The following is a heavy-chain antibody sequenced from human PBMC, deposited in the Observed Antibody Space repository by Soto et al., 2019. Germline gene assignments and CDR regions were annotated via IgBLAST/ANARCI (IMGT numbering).Heavy chain of an antibody. CDR2: IRGSDNRT. J-gene: IGHJ5*01. CDR3: ATGIEWFEY. V-gene: IGHV3-11*01. CDR1: GFTFSDYY. Sequence: QVQLVESGGGLVRPGGSLRLSYAASGFTFSDYYMSWIRQPPGRGLEWLAYIRGSDNRTFYADSVKGRLTVSRDNAKRSLYLQLSSLRDEDTALYYCATGIEWFEYWGQGALVTVSS.